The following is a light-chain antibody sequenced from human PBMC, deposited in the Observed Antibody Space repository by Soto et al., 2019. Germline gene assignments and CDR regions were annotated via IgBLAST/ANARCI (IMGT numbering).Light chain of an antibody. CDR2: AAS. J-gene: IGKJ1*01. CDR3: LQEYDFPRT. Sequence: AIQMTQSPSSLSASVGDRVTITCRASQGIRDELGWYQQKAGKAPNLLISAASRRQSGVTSRFSGRGDGTDFTLTISSLQPDNFATYYCLQEYDFPRTFGQGTKVDIK. V-gene: IGKV1-6*01. CDR1: QGIRDE.